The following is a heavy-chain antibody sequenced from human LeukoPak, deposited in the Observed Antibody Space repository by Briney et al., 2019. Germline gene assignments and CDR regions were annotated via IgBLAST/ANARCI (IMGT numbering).Heavy chain of an antibody. V-gene: IGHV3-11*04. CDR1: GLTFRDYY. D-gene: IGHD2-2*01. Sequence: PGGSLRLSCAVSGLTFRDYYMGWIRQAPGKGLEWVSYITSSGGGVYYADSVKGRFTISRDNTKSSLYLQMNSPRADDTAIYHCARAYHDAFDIWGQGTMVTVSS. CDR2: ITSSGGGV. CDR3: ARAYHDAFDI. J-gene: IGHJ3*02.